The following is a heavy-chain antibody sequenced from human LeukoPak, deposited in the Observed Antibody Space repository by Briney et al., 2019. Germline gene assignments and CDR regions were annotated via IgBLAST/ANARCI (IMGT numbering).Heavy chain of an antibody. J-gene: IGHJ4*02. CDR2: IYPGDSDN. D-gene: IGHD2-15*01. V-gene: IGHV5-51*01. CDR1: DSRFTSYW. Sequence: GGPLKISGKGSDSRFTSYWIGGAGQLPGKGRDGMGIIYPGDSDNRYSTSFQGQVTISADKSISTAYLQWSSLKASDTAMYYCARHPIPKKYCSGGSCYDNYFDYWGQGTLVTVSS. CDR3: ARHPIPKKYCSGGSCYDNYFDY.